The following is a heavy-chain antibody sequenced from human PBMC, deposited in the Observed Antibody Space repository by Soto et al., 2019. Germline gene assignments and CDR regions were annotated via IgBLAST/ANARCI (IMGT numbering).Heavy chain of an antibody. V-gene: IGHV4-31*03. CDR1: GGSVSGGGYY. CDR3: ARSDREEGPIDY. Sequence: QVELQESGPGLVKPSETLSLTCTVSGGSVSGGGYYWNWIRQHPGKGLEWVGYIYYSGSTYYNPSSTYYNPSLRSRITLSGDTSNNQLSLKMSSVTAAGTAVYYCARSDREEGPIDYWGQGTLVTVSS. CDR2: IYYSGSTYYNPSST. D-gene: IGHD2-21*02. J-gene: IGHJ4*02.